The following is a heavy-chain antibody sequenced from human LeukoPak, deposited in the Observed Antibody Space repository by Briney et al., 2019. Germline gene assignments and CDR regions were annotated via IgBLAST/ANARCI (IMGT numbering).Heavy chain of an antibody. CDR3: ARARGYSGYAYFDY. CDR1: GGYISTDY. Sequence: SETLSLTCTVSGGYISTDYWNWIRQPPGKGLEWIGYIYYTGSTNYNPSLKSRVTISVDTSKNQFSLKLSSVTAADTAAYYCARARGYSGYAYFDYWGQGTLVTVSS. V-gene: IGHV4-59*08. D-gene: IGHD5-12*01. CDR2: IYYTGST. J-gene: IGHJ4*02.